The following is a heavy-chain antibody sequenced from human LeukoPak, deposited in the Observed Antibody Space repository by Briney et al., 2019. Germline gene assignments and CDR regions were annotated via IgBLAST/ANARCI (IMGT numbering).Heavy chain of an antibody. CDR3: ARTTEGYAGGPGYSYYYYMDV. CDR2: IHYSGST. Sequence: SETLSLTCTVSGGSITSYYWSWIRQPPGKGLEWIGYIHYSGSTHYNPSLKSRVTISVDTSKNQVSLKLRSVTAADTAVYYCARTTEGYAGGPGYSYYYYMDVWGKGTTVTISS. D-gene: IGHD5-12*01. V-gene: IGHV4-59*01. CDR1: GGSITSYY. J-gene: IGHJ6*03.